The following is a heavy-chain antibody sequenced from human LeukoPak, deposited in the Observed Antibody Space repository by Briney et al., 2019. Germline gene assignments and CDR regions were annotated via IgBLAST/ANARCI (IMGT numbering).Heavy chain of an antibody. J-gene: IGHJ4*02. Sequence: VASVKVSCKASGYTFTSYGISWVRQAPGQGLEWMGWISAYNGNTNYAQKLQGRVTMTTDTSTSTAYMELRSLRSDDTAVYYCARDNYYDSSGYSEKNDYWGQGTLVTVSS. D-gene: IGHD3-22*01. V-gene: IGHV1-18*01. CDR1: GYTFTSYG. CDR2: ISAYNGNT. CDR3: ARDNYYDSSGYSEKNDY.